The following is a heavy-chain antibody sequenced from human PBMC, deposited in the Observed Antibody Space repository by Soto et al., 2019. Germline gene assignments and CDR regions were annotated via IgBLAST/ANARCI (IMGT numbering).Heavy chain of an antibody. Sequence: SETLSLTCAVYGGSFSGYYWSWIRQPPGKGLEWIGEINHSGSTNYNPSLKSRVTISVDTSKNQFSLKLSPVTAADTAVYYCARRYDFWSGYHYYYYYGMDVWGQGTTVTVS. D-gene: IGHD3-3*01. J-gene: IGHJ6*02. CDR1: GGSFSGYY. CDR3: ARRYDFWSGYHYYYYYGMDV. V-gene: IGHV4-34*01. CDR2: INHSGST.